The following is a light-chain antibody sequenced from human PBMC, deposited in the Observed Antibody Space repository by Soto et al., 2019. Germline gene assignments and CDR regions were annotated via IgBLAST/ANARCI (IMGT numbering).Light chain of an antibody. J-gene: IGLJ1*01. CDR2: DIN. V-gene: IGLV1-51*01. Sequence: QSVLTQPPSVSAAPGQKVTISCSGSSSNIGNFYVSWYQQLPGTAPKLLIYDINNRPSGVSNRFSGSKSGNTASLTISGLQDEDEADYYCVSYKTRASYVFGTGTKVTV. CDR3: VSYKTRASYV. CDR1: SSNIGNFY.